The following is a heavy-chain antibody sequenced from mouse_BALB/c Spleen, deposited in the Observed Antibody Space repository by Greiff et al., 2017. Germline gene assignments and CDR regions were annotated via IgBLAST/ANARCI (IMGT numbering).Heavy chain of an antibody. V-gene: IGHV3-2*02. CDR2: ISYSGST. J-gene: IGHJ1*01. CDR3: ARWVTTVEGYWYFDV. Sequence: EVQLQESGPGLVKPSQSLSLTCTVTGYSITSDYAWNWIRQFPGNKLEWMGYISYSGSTSYNPSLKSRISITRDTSKNQFFLQLNSVTTEDTATYYCARWVTTVEGYWYFDVWGAGTTVTVSS. CDR1: GYSITSDYA. D-gene: IGHD1-1*01.